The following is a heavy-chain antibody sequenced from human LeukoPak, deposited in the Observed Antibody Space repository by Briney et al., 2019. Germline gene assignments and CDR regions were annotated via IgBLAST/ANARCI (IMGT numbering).Heavy chain of an antibody. CDR2: MNPNSGNT. V-gene: IGHV1-8*01. CDR3: AIRYGSGEKYYYYYMDV. D-gene: IGHD3-10*01. CDR1: GYTFTSYD. Sequence: ASVKVSCKASGYTFTSYDINWVRQATGQGLEWMGWMNPNSGNTGYAQKFQGRVTMTRNTPISTAYMELSSLRSEDTAVYYCAIRYGSGEKYYYYYMDVWGKGTTVTVSS. J-gene: IGHJ6*03.